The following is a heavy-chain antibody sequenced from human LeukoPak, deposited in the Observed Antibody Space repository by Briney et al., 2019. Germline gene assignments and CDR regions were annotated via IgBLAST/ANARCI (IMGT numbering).Heavy chain of an antibody. D-gene: IGHD6-13*01. CDR2: IKQDGSEK. CDR3: ARDSSSSWYFWFDP. J-gene: IGHJ5*02. Sequence: GGSLRLSCAASEFTFSSYWMSWVRQAPGKGLEWVANIKQDGSEKYYVDSVKGRFTISRDNAKNSLYLQMNSLRAEDTAVYYCARDSSSSWYFWFDPWGQGTLVTVSS. V-gene: IGHV3-7*01. CDR1: EFTFSSYW.